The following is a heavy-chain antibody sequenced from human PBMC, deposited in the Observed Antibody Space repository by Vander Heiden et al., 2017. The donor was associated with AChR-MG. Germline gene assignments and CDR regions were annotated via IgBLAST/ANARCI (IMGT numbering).Heavy chain of an antibody. J-gene: IGHJ4*02. CDR1: GFTFSAFG. V-gene: IGHV3-33*01. CDR2: IWYDGTNK. CDR3: ARDESSSWLDY. Sequence: QVQLVESGGGVVQPGRSLSLSCASSGFTFSAFGMHWVRQAPGKGLEWVALIWYDGTNKYYADSVRCRFTISRDNSKNTLYLQMNSLRAEDTAVYYCARDESSSWLDYWGQGTLVTVSS. D-gene: IGHD6-13*01.